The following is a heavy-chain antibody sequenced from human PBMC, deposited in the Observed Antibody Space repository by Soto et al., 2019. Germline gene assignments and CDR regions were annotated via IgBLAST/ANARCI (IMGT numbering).Heavy chain of an antibody. V-gene: IGHV3-30*18. CDR2: ISYDGSNK. Sequence: PLRHSCAAAEFTISSYGMHCVRKKTGKGLEWVAVISYDGSNKYYADSVKGRFTISRDNSKNTLYLQMNSLRAEDTAVYYCAKDPRNPGYYYMDVWGKGTTVTVSS. CDR1: EFTISSYG. J-gene: IGHJ6*03. D-gene: IGHD4-4*01. CDR3: AKDPRNPGYYYMDV.